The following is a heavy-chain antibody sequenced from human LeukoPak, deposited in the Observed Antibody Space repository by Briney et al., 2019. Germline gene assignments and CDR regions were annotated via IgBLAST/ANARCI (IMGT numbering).Heavy chain of an antibody. CDR1: GFTFSSYG. V-gene: IGHV3-23*01. CDR3: AKDRRGRIAARHFDY. D-gene: IGHD6-6*01. Sequence: GGSLRLSCAASGFTFSSYGMSWVRQAPGKGLEWVSAISGSGGSTYYADSVKGRFTISRDNSKNTLYLQMNSLRAEDTAVYYCAKDRRGRIAARHFDYWGQGTLVTVSS. J-gene: IGHJ4*02. CDR2: ISGSGGST.